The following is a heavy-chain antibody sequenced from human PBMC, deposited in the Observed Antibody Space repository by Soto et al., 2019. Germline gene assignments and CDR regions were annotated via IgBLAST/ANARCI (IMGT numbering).Heavy chain of an antibody. Sequence: GASVKVSCKASGYTFTSYAMHWVRQAPGQRLEWMGWINAGNGNTKYSQKFQGRVTITRDTSASTAYMELSSLRSEDTAVYYCARDTVVTPRYYYGMDVWGQGTTVTVSS. CDR2: INAGNGNT. J-gene: IGHJ6*02. V-gene: IGHV1-3*01. D-gene: IGHD2-21*02. CDR1: GYTFTSYA. CDR3: ARDTVVTPRYYYGMDV.